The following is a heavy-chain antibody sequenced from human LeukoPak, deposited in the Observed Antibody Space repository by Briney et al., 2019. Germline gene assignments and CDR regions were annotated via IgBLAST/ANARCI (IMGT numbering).Heavy chain of an antibody. CDR3: ARAPRTYSSGWRSDAFDI. CDR2: IYYSGST. V-gene: IGHV4-59*01. Sequence: KPSETLSLTCTVSGGSISSYYWSWIRQPPGKGLEWIGYIYYSGSTNYNPSLKSRVTISVDTSKNQFSLKLSSVTAADTAMYYCARAPRTYSSGWRSDAFDIWGQGTMVTVSS. J-gene: IGHJ3*02. CDR1: GGSISSYY. D-gene: IGHD6-19*01.